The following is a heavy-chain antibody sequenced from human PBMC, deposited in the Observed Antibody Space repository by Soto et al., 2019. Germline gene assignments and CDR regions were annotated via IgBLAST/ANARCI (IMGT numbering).Heavy chain of an antibody. CDR2: ISGNSGSL. CDR1: GFIFDDYA. D-gene: IGHD5-18*01. J-gene: IGHJ6*02. Sequence: EVQLVESGGGLVQPGRSLRLSCEASGFIFDDYAMHWVRQAPGKGLEWVSVISGNSGSLGYADSVKGRFTISRDNAKNSLYLQMNSLRAEDTALYYCAKDRYSSSAYYYYGMDGWGQGTTVTVSS. V-gene: IGHV3-9*01. CDR3: AKDRYSSSAYYYYGMDG.